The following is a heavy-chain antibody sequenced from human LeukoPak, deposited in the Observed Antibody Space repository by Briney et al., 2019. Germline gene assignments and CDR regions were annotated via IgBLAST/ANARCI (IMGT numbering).Heavy chain of an antibody. CDR1: GFTFDDYA. D-gene: IGHD6-25*01. CDR2: ISWDGGST. Sequence: PGGSLRLSCAASGFTFDDYAMHWVRQAPGKGLEWVSLISWDGGSTYYADSVKGRFTISRDNSKNSLYLQMNSLRAEDTALYYCAKAHGIAAYFDYWGQGTLVTVSS. V-gene: IGHV3-43D*03. J-gene: IGHJ4*02. CDR3: AKAHGIAAYFDY.